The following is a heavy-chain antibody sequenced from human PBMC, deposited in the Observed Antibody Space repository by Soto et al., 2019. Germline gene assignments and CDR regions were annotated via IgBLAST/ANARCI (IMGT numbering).Heavy chain of an antibody. CDR1: GGSISRGGYY. CDR3: ARDPRSGYDSSGYYYTGAFDI. Sequence: SETLSPPCTFSGGSISRGGYYWGWIRQHPGEGLEWIGYIYYSGSTYYNPSLKSRVTISVDTSKNQFSLKLSSVTAADTAVYYCARDPRSGYDSSGYYYTGAFDIWGQGTMVT. J-gene: IGHJ3*02. V-gene: IGHV4-31*03. CDR2: IYYSGST. D-gene: IGHD3-22*01.